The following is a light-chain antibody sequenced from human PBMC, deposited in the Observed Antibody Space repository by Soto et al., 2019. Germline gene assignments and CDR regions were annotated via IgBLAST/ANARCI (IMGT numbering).Light chain of an antibody. CDR1: QSISTN. Sequence: EIVITQSPVTLSVSPGERATLSCRASQSISTNLAWYQQKAGQAPRLLIYAASTRANGIPARFSGSGSGTDFTLTINSLQSEDFAVYYCQQYNNWLYTFGQGTKV. J-gene: IGKJ2*01. V-gene: IGKV3-15*01. CDR2: AAS. CDR3: QQYNNWLYT.